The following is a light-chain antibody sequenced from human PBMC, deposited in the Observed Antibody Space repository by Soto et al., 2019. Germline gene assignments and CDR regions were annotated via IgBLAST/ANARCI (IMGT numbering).Light chain of an antibody. J-gene: IGKJ5*01. Sequence: EIVLTQSPGTLSLSPGEGATLSCRASQSVSRSYIAWYQQRPGQNPSLLIYGASTRATGIPDRFSGSGSGTHFTLTISRLEPGYCAVYYCQHFGGTTFTFGQGTRLESK. V-gene: IGKV3-20*01. CDR2: GAS. CDR3: QHFGGTTFT. CDR1: QSVSRSY.